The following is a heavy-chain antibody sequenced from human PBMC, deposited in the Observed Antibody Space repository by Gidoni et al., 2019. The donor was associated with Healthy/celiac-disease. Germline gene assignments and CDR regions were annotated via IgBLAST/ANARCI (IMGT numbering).Heavy chain of an antibody. Sequence: QLQLQESGPGLVKPSETLSLTCTVSGGSISSSSYYWGWIRQPPGKGLEWIGSIYYSGSTYYNPSLKSRVTISVDTSKNQFSLKLSSVTAADTAVYYCARLRCFYGLDYWGQGTLVTVSS. D-gene: IGHD2-2*01. CDR1: GGSISSSSYY. CDR3: ARLRCFYGLDY. V-gene: IGHV4-39*01. CDR2: IYYSGST. J-gene: IGHJ4*02.